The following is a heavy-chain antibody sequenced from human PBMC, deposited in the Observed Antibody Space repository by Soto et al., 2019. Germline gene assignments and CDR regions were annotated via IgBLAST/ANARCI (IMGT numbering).Heavy chain of an antibody. V-gene: IGHV1-3*01. CDR1: GYTFTGYA. Sequence: ASVKVSCKASGYTFTGYAMHWVRQAPGQRLEWMGWINAGNGNTKYSQKIKGRVTITRDTSASTAYMELSSLRSENTAVYYCARAVAVPADFDYWGQGTLVTVSS. CDR2: INAGNGNT. J-gene: IGHJ4*02. CDR3: ARAVAVPADFDY. D-gene: IGHD6-19*01.